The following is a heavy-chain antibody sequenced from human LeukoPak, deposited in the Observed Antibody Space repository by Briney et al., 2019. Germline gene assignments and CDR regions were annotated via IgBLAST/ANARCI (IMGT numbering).Heavy chain of an antibody. D-gene: IGHD3-3*01. CDR1: HYSISSNYY. CDR3: GRRSGYMSY. V-gene: IGHV4-38-2*02. J-gene: IGHJ4*01. Sequence: SETLSLTCTVSHYSISSNYYWGWIRQPPGKGLEWIGSIYHSGSTYYNPSLKSRFTISVDTSKNQFSLKLTSVTAADTAVYYCGRRSGYMSYWGQGTLGNVSS. CDR2: IYHSGST.